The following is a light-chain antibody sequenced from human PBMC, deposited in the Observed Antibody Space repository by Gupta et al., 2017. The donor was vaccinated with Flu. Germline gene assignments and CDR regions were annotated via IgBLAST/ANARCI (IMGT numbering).Light chain of an antibody. CDR1: QSLVYSDGNTY. CDR3: MQGSRWPWA. CDR2: QVS. V-gene: IGKV2-30*01. Sequence: VVMTQSPPFLPVTLGQPASISCRSSQSLVYSDGNTYLHWFQQRPGQSPRRLIYQVSHRESGVPDRFSGSGSGTDFILKISRVEAEDVGVYYCMQGSRWPWAFGQGTKVEIK. J-gene: IGKJ1*01.